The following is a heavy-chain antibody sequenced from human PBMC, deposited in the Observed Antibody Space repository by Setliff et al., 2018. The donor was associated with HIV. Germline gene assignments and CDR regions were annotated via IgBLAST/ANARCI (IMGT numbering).Heavy chain of an antibody. Sequence: ASVNVSCKASGYTFTSYAIHWVRQAPGQRLEWMGWINAGNGNTKYSQKLEGRVTITRDTSATTAHMELSSLRSEDTAVYYCARALPLFYYDSSGFLDYWGQGTLVTVSS. D-gene: IGHD3-22*01. V-gene: IGHV1-3*01. CDR3: ARALPLFYYDSSGFLDY. J-gene: IGHJ4*02. CDR1: GYTFTSYA. CDR2: INAGNGNT.